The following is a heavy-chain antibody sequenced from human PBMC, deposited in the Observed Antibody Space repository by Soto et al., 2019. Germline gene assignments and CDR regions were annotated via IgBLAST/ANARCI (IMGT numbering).Heavy chain of an antibody. V-gene: IGHV1-69*13. CDR1: GGTFSSYA. CDR2: IIPIFGTA. Sequence: SVKVSCKASGGTFSSYAISWVRQAPGQGLEWMGGIIPIFGTANYAQKFQGRVTITADESTSTAYMELSSLRSEDTAVYYCARVGRIVGAKTQGFDPWGQGTLVTVSS. D-gene: IGHD1-26*01. CDR3: ARVGRIVGAKTQGFDP. J-gene: IGHJ5*02.